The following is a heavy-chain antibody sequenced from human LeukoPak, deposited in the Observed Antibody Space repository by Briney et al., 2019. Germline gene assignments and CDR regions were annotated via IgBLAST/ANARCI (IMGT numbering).Heavy chain of an antibody. J-gene: IGHJ6*02. CDR3: ARAVYYSGYDRLDYYYGMDV. CDR2: ISYDGSNK. Sequence: GGSLRLSCAASGFTFSSYGMHWVRQAPGKGLEWVAVISYDGSNKYYADSVKGRFTISRDNSKNTLYLQMNSLRAEDTAVYYCARAVYYSGYDRLDYYYGMDVWGQGTTVTVSS. V-gene: IGHV3-30*03. CDR1: GFTFSSYG. D-gene: IGHD5-12*01.